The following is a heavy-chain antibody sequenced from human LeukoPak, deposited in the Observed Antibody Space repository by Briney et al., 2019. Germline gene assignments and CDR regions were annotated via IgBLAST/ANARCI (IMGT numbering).Heavy chain of an antibody. Sequence: GGSLRLSCAASGFTVSSNYMSWVRQAPGKGLEWVSVIYSGGSTYYADSVKGRFTISRDNSKNTLYLQMNSLRAEDTAVYYCARVRSPRYFDYWGQGTLVTVSS. CDR2: IYSGGST. J-gene: IGHJ4*02. CDR3: ARVRSPRYFDY. V-gene: IGHV3-66*01. CDR1: GFTVSSNY.